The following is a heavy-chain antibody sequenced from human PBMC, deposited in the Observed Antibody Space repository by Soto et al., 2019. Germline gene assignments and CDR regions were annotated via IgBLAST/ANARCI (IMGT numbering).Heavy chain of an antibody. J-gene: IGHJ6*02. CDR1: GGSITNYY. V-gene: IGHV4-59*08. D-gene: IGHD3-10*01. CDR2: IQYDGYS. CDR3: ARHEFGSLHGLVDV. Sequence: QVQLQESGPGLVKPSETLSLTCTVSGGSITNYYCSWFRQPPGRGLEWIRYIQYDGYSAYNLSLKRRVTMTMDTSKPRCCLLLGSVTTTDTAAYYCARHEFGSLHGLVDVWGQGTTVIVSS.